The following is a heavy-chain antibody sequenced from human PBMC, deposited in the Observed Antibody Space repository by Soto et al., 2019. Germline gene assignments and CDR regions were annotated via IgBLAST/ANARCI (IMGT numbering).Heavy chain of an antibody. Sequence: QSGGSLRLSCAASGFTFSSYGMHWVRQAPGKGLEWVAVISYDGSNKYYADSVKGRFTISRDNSKNTLYLQMNSLRAEDTAVYYCAKDPRSSGYYLAYFDYWGQGTLVTVSS. D-gene: IGHD3-22*01. V-gene: IGHV3-30*18. CDR2: ISYDGSNK. J-gene: IGHJ4*02. CDR3: AKDPRSSGYYLAYFDY. CDR1: GFTFSSYG.